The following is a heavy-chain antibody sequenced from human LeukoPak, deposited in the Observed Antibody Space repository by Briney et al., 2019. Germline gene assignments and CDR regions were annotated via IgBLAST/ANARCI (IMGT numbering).Heavy chain of an antibody. V-gene: IGHV3-64D*09. D-gene: IGHD2-15*01. CDR1: GFPFSSYA. J-gene: IGHJ6*02. Sequence: GESLKISCSASGFPFSSYAMHWVRQAPGEGLEYVSAISDSGGSTYYADSVKGRFTISRDNSKNTLYLQMSSLRAEDTAVYFCVRGYSFGPYGMDVWGQGTTVTVSS. CDR2: ISDSGGST. CDR3: VRGYSFGPYGMDV.